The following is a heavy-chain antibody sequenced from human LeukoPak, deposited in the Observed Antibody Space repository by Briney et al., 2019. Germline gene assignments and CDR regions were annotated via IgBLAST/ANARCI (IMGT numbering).Heavy chain of an antibody. CDR3: ARSLRVRGVPDYMDV. Sequence: PGGSLRLSCAVSGFTVSSNYMTWVRQAPGKGLEWVSVIHKSAITYYADTVKGRFTISRDNSKNMLYLQMNSLRADDTAVYYCARSLRVRGVPDYMDVWGKGTTVTISS. J-gene: IGHJ6*03. D-gene: IGHD3-10*01. CDR2: IHKSAIT. V-gene: IGHV3-53*01. CDR1: GFTVSSNY.